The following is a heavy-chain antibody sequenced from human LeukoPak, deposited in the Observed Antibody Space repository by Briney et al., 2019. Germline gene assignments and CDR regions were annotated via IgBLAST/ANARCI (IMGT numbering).Heavy chain of an antibody. D-gene: IGHD3-16*01. J-gene: IGHJ6*02. V-gene: IGHV3-9*01. Sequence: GGSLRLSCVVSGFRFDDYGMHWVRQAPGKGLEWVSGISWSGTTTGYADSVKGRFTISRDSAKNSQYLQMDSLIVEDTALYYCAKDESTGGFAPGYFYGMGVWGQGTTVTVSS. CDR3: AKDESTGGFAPGYFYGMGV. CDR1: GFRFDDYG. CDR2: ISWSGTTT.